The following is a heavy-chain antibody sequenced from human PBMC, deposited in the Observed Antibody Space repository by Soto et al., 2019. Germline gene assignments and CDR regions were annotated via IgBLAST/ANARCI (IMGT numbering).Heavy chain of an antibody. CDR3: ARSWIVVVPAAENYFDY. Sequence: GGSLRLSCAASGFTFSSYAMHWVRQAPGKWLEWVAVISYDGSNKYYADSVKGRFTISRDNSKNTLYLQMNSLRAEDTAVYYCARSWIVVVPAAENYFDYWGQGXPVTVSS. J-gene: IGHJ4*02. CDR2: ISYDGSNK. D-gene: IGHD2-2*01. V-gene: IGHV3-30-3*01. CDR1: GFTFSSYA.